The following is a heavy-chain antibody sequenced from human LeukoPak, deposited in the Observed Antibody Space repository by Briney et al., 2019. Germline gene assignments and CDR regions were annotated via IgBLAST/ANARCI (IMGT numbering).Heavy chain of an antibody. CDR3: ARDRWSAAGNGEFDY. CDR2: IYYSGST. J-gene: IGHJ4*02. Sequence: SETLSLTCTVSGGSISSGDYHWSWIRQPPGKGLEWIGYIYYSGSTYYNPPLKSRVTISVDTSKNQFSLKLSSVTAADTAVYYCARDRWSAAGNGEFDYWGQGTLVTVSS. V-gene: IGHV4-30-4*01. CDR1: GGSISSGDYH. D-gene: IGHD6-13*01.